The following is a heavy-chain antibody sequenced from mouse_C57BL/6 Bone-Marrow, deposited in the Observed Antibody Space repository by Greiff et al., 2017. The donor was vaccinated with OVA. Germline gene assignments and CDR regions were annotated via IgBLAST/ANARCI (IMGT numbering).Heavy chain of an antibody. CDR1: GFSLTSYA. D-gene: IGHD2-1*01. J-gene: IGHJ1*03. V-gene: IGHV2-9-1*01. Sequence: QVQLKESGPGLVAPSQSLSITCTVSGFSLTSYAISWVRQPPGKGLEWLGVIWTGGGTNYNSALKSRLSISKDNSKSQVFLKMNSLQTDDTARYYCAASIYYGNYDWYFDVWGTGTTVTVSS. CDR3: AASIYYGNYDWYFDV. CDR2: IWTGGGT.